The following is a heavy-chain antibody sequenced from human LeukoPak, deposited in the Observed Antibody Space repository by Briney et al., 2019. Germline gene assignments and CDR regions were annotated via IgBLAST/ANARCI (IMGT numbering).Heavy chain of an antibody. Sequence: PGGSLRLSCAASGFTFSTYSMNWVRQAPGTGLEWISSISSSSSHIYYADSVKGRFTISRDNAKNSLYLQMNSLRAEDTAVYYCAREVTTGHYYFDYWGQGTLVTVSS. CDR3: AREVTTGHYYFDY. V-gene: IGHV3-21*01. CDR1: GFTFSTYS. D-gene: IGHD1-14*01. J-gene: IGHJ4*02. CDR2: ISSSSSHI.